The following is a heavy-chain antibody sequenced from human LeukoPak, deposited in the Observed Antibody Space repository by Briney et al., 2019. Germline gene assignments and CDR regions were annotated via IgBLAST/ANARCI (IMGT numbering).Heavy chain of an antibody. CDR3: ARVLGSSGWDGDY. J-gene: IGHJ4*02. D-gene: IGHD6-19*01. Sequence: SETLSLTCTVSGGSISSYYWSWIRQPPGKGLEWIGYIYYSGSTNYNPSLKSRVTISVDTSKNQFSLKLSSVTAADTAVYYCARVLGSSGWDGDYWGQGTLVTVSS. V-gene: IGHV4-59*01. CDR2: IYYSGST. CDR1: GGSISSYY.